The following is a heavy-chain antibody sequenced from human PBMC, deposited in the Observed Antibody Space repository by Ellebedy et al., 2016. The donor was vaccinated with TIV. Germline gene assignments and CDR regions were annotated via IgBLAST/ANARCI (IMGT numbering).Heavy chain of an antibody. CDR2: ISYDGSNK. D-gene: IGHD3-22*01. Sequence: GESLKISCAASGFTFSSYAMHWVRQAPGKGLEWVAVISYDGSNKYYADSVKGRFTISRDNAKNSLFLQLNSLRAEDTAVYYCARGPLSGYYISADDAFDIWGQGTMVTVSS. J-gene: IGHJ3*02. CDR1: GFTFSSYA. V-gene: IGHV3-30-3*01. CDR3: ARGPLSGYYISADDAFDI.